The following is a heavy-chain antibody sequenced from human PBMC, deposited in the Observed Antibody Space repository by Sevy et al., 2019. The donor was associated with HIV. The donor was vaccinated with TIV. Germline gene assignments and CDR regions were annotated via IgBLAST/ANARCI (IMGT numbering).Heavy chain of an antibody. CDR1: GFTFSSYS. Sequence: GGSLRLSCAASGFTFSSYSMNWVRQAPGKGLEWVSSISSSRSYKYYANSVKGRFTISRDNAKNSLYLQMNSLGAEDTAVYYCARDYEYDFWSQAGMDVWGQGTTVTVSS. V-gene: IGHV3-21*01. CDR3: ARDYEYDFWSQAGMDV. D-gene: IGHD3-3*01. CDR2: ISSSRSYK. J-gene: IGHJ6*02.